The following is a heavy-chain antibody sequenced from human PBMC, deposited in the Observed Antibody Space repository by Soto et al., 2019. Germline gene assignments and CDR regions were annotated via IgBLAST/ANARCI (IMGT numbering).Heavy chain of an antibody. CDR1: GFTFTSHG. Sequence: GGSLRLSFAASGFTFTSHGIHWVRQSPGKGLEWVAVIWYDGSSKYYADSVKGRFTISRDNSKNTLYLQMNSLRAEDTAVYYCASPYGSGSFLGMDVWGQGTTVTVSS. J-gene: IGHJ6*02. CDR2: IWYDGSSK. V-gene: IGHV3-33*01. CDR3: ASPYGSGSFLGMDV. D-gene: IGHD3-10*01.